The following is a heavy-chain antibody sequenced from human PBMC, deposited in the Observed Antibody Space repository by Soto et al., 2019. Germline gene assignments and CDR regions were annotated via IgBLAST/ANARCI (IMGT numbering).Heavy chain of an antibody. CDR3: TTDDLRLWFGELWAADY. Sequence: EVQLVESGGGLVKPGGSLRLSCAASGFTFSNAWMNWVRQAPGKGLEWVGRIKSKTDGGTTDYAAPVKGRFTISRDDSKNTLYLQMNSLKTEDTAVYYCTTDDLRLWFGELWAADYWGQGTLVTVSS. V-gene: IGHV3-15*07. CDR2: IKSKTDGGTT. J-gene: IGHJ4*02. D-gene: IGHD3-10*01. CDR1: GFTFSNAW.